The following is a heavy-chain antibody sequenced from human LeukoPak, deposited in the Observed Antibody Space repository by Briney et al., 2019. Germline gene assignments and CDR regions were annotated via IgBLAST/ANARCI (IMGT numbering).Heavy chain of an antibody. D-gene: IGHD6-6*01. Sequence: SETLSLTCTVSGGSISSSSYYWGWIRQPPGKGLEWIGSIYYSGSTYYNPSLKSRVTISVDTSKNQFSLKLSSVTAADTAVYYCVRFPNRPYYYMDVWGKGTTVTVSS. CDR1: GGSISSSSYY. CDR3: VRFPNRPYYYMDV. V-gene: IGHV4-39*01. J-gene: IGHJ6*03. CDR2: IYYSGST.